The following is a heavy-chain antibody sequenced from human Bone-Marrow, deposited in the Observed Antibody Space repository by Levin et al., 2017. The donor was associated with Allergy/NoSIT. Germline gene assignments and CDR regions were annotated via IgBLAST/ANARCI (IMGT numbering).Heavy chain of an antibody. D-gene: IGHD6-13*01. V-gene: IGHV4-59*01. J-gene: IGHJ5*02. CDR2: IYYSGST. CDR1: GGSISSYY. CDR3: AGQRIAAAGIPWRFDP. Sequence: SETLSLTCTVSGGSISSYYWSWIRQPPGKGLEWIGYIYYSGSTNYNPSLKSRVTISVDTSKNQFSLKLSSVTAADTAVYYCAGQRIAAAGIPWRFDPWGQGTLVTVSS.